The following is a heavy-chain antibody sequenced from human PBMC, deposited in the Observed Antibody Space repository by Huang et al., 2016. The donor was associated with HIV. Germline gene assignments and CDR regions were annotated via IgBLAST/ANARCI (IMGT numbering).Heavy chain of an antibody. CDR1: GFKFSNYW. J-gene: IGHJ3*02. D-gene: IGHD2-15*01. CDR2: IKIDGRTT. Sequence: EEHLVESGGGLVQPGGSLRLSCEASGFKFSNYWMQWVRQAPGKGLRWWSRIKIDGRTTDDADSVKGRFTISRDNAKNTLYLQMSSLTAEDTAIYYCARAGGFEIWGQGTVVTVSS. V-gene: IGHV3-74*01. CDR3: ARAGGFEI.